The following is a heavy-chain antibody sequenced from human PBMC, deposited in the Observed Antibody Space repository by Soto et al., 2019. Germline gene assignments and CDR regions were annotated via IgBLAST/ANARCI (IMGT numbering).Heavy chain of an antibody. D-gene: IGHD1-1*01. J-gene: IGHJ6*02. CDR3: VRQGIGNLHGLVDV. CDR1: SGPSSSHN. Sequence: QVQLQQSGPGLVKPSETLSLTCSVSSGPSSSHNWGWIRQPPGRGLEWIGYVYSTGGTSYNPSLKSRVTISADTSTNHISLTLTSVTAADTDVYYCVRQGIGNLHGLVDVWGQGTTVRGSS. CDR2: VYSTGGT. V-gene: IGHV4-59*08.